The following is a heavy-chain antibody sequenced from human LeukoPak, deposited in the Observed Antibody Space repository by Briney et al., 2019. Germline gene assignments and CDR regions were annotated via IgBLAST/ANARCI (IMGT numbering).Heavy chain of an antibody. CDR1: GFTFSSYA. CDR3: ARVGSSSWSYYFDY. Sequence: GGSLRLSCAASGFTFSSYAMHWVRQAPGKGLEWVAVILYDGGNKYYADSVKGRFTISRDNSKNTLFLQMNSLRPEDTALYYYARVGSSSWSYYFDYWGQGTLVTVSS. V-gene: IGHV3-30-3*01. J-gene: IGHJ4*02. D-gene: IGHD6-13*01. CDR2: ILYDGGNK.